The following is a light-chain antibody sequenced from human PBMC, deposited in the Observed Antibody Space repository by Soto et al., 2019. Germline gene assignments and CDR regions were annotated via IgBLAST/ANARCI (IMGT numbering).Light chain of an antibody. CDR3: CSYAGSSAYV. J-gene: IGLJ1*01. Sequence: QSVLTQPASVSGSHGQSITISCTGTSSDVGSYNLVSWYQQDPGKAPKPMIYEGSKRPSGVSNRFSGSKSGNTASLTISGLQAEDEADYYCCSYAGSSAYVFGTGTKVTVL. V-gene: IGLV2-23*01. CDR1: SSDVGSYNL. CDR2: EGS.